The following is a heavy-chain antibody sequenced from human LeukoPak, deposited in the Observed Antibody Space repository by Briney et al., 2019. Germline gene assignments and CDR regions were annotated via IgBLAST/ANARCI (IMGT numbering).Heavy chain of an antibody. CDR3: TKDPNGDYVGAFDF. CDR2: ITGSGAGT. V-gene: IGHV3-23*01. J-gene: IGHJ3*01. D-gene: IGHD4-17*01. CDR1: NFAFSTYA. Sequence: GGSLRLSCAASNFAFSTYAMTWVRQAPGKGLEWVSSITGSGAGTSYADSVKGRFTISRDNSKSTLFLQMNSLRAEDTAVYYCTKDPNGDYVGAFDFWGQGTMVTVSS.